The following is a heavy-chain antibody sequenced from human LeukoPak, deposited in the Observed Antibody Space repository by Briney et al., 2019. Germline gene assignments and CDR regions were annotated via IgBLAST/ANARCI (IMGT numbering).Heavy chain of an antibody. CDR2: ISYDGSNK. CDR1: GFTFSNYA. Sequence: PGGSLRLSCAASGFTFSNYAMHWVRQAPGKGLEWVAVISYDGSNKYSADSVKGRFSISRDNSKNTLYLQMNSLRAEDTAVYYCARRGARYYYYYMDVWGKGTTVTVSS. V-gene: IGHV3-30*04. D-gene: IGHD3-10*01. CDR3: ARRGARYYYYYMDV. J-gene: IGHJ6*03.